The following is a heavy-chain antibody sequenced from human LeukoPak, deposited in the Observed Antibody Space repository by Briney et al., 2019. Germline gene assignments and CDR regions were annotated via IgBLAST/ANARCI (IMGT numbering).Heavy chain of an antibody. J-gene: IGHJ3*02. Sequence: SETLSLTCTVSGGSISSSSYYWGWIRQPPGKGLEWIGSIYYSGSTYYNPSLKSRVTISVDTSKNQFSLKLSSVTAADTAVYYCARVRRGGGNKGAFDIWGQGTMVTVSS. V-gene: IGHV4-39*07. CDR1: GGSISSSSYY. D-gene: IGHD4-23*01. CDR2: IYYSGST. CDR3: ARVRRGGGNKGAFDI.